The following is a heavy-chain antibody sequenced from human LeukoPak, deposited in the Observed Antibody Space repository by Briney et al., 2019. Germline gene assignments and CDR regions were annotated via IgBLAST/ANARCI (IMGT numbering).Heavy chain of an antibody. Sequence: ASVKVSCKASGYTFTSYDINWVRQATGQGLEWMGWMNPNSGNTGYAQKLQGRVTMTTDTSTSTAYMELRSLRSDDTAVYYCARERDKGDAFDIWGQGTMVTVSS. CDR3: ARERDKGDAFDI. CDR2: MNPNSGNT. J-gene: IGHJ3*02. CDR1: GYTFTSYD. D-gene: IGHD2-15*01. V-gene: IGHV1-8*01.